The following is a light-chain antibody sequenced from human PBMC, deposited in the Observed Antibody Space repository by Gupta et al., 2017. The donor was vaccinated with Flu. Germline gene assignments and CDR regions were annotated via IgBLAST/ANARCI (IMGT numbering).Light chain of an antibody. J-gene: IGKJ3*01. CDR2: AAS. CDR3: QQSYSTRRT. V-gene: IGKV1-39*01. Sequence: DIQMTQSPSSLSASVGDRVTITCRASQSISSYLNWYQQKPGKAPKLLIYAASSLQSGVPSRFSGSGSGTDFTLTISSLQPEDVATYYCQQSYSTRRTFGPGTKVEIK. CDR1: QSISSY.